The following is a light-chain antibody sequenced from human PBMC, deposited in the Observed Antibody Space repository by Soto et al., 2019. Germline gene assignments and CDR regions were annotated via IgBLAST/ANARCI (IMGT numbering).Light chain of an antibody. V-gene: IGLV2-14*01. CDR1: SSDVGAYDY. J-gene: IGLJ2*01. CDR2: GVS. Sequence: QSALTQPASVSGSPGQSITISCTGTSSDVGAYDYVSWYQQHPGKAPKLMIYGVSNRLSGVSNRFSGSKSGNTASLTISGLQAEDEAVYYCGSYTGINVIFGGGTKLTVL. CDR3: GSYTGINVI.